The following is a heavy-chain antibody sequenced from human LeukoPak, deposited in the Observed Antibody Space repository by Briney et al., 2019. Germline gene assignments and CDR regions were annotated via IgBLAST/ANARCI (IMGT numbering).Heavy chain of an antibody. CDR1: GFSFSTYT. D-gene: IGHD6-19*01. V-gene: IGHV3-21*04. Sequence: GGSLRLSCSASGFSFSTYTMNWVRQAPGKGLEWVSSISTSFSYIYYADSVKGRFTISRDNSKNTLYLQMNSLRAEDTAVYYCARDPGGWYWDYWGQGTLVTVSS. J-gene: IGHJ4*02. CDR2: ISTSFSYI. CDR3: ARDPGGWYWDY.